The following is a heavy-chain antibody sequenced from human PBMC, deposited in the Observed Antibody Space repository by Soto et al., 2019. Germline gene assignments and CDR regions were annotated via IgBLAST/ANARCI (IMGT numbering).Heavy chain of an antibody. D-gene: IGHD5-18*01. CDR1: GYTFTGYY. J-gene: IGHJ4*02. CDR2: INPNSGGT. V-gene: IGHV1-2*02. Sequence: GASVKVSCKASGYTFTGYYMHWVRQAPGQGLEWMGWINPNSGGTNYAQKFQGRVTMTRDTSISTAYMELSRLRSDDTAVYYCAREVDTAMVRGYFDYWGQGTLVTVSS. CDR3: AREVDTAMVRGYFDY.